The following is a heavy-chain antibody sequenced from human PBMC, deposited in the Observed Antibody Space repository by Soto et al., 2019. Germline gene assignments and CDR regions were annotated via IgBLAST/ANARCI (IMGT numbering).Heavy chain of an antibody. CDR3: ARGIATGQLDP. D-gene: IGHD2-15*01. V-gene: IGHV1-3*01. Sequence: ASVKVSCKASGYTFTRYTMNWVRQAPGQRLEWMGWINPDNGNTKSSQKFQDRVIITRDTSASTAYMDLSSLRPEDTAVYYCARGIATGQLDPWGQGTLVTVSS. J-gene: IGHJ5*02. CDR2: INPDNGNT. CDR1: GYTFTRYT.